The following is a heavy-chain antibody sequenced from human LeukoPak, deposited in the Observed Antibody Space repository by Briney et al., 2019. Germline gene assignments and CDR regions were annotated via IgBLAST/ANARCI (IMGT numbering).Heavy chain of an antibody. CDR3: ARVVGYCSSTSCYNTPYYFDY. CDR2: ISAYNGNT. J-gene: IGHJ4*02. CDR1: GYTFTSYG. Sequence: ASVKVSCKASGYTFTSYGISWVRQAPGQGLEWMGWISAYNGNTNYAQKLQGRVTMTTDTSTSTAYMELRSLRSDDTAVYYCARVVGYCSSTSCYNTPYYFDYWGQGTLVTVSS. D-gene: IGHD2-2*02. V-gene: IGHV1-18*01.